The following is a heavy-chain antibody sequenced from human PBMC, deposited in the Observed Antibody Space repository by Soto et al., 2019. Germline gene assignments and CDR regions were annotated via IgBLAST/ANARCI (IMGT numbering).Heavy chain of an antibody. J-gene: IGHJ6*02. CDR1: GGTFSSYA. V-gene: IGHV1-69*13. D-gene: IGHD5-18*01. Sequence: SVKVSCKASGGTFSSYAISWVRQAPGQGLEWMGGIIPIFGTANYAQKFQGRVTITADESTSTAYMELSSLRSEDTAVYYCASYVDTAMDSMDVWGQGTTVTVSS. CDR2: IIPIFGTA. CDR3: ASYVDTAMDSMDV.